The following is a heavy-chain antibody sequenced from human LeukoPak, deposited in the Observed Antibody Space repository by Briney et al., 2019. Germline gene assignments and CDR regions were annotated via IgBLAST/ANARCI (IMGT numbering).Heavy chain of an antibody. CDR2: ISAYNGDT. V-gene: IGHV1-18*01. CDR1: GYTFTSHG. CDR3: ARDPSNTSGFYAYLDS. J-gene: IGHJ4*02. D-gene: IGHD6-19*01. Sequence: ASVKVSCKASGYTFTSHGISWVRQAPGQGLEWMGWISAYNGDTKYAQKTQGSVTMTTDASTSAAYMELRSLRSDDTAMYYCARDPSNTSGFYAYLDSWGQGTLVTVSS.